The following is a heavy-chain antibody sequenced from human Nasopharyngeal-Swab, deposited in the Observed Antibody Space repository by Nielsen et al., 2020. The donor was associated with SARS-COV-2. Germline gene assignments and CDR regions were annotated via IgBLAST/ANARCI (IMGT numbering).Heavy chain of an antibody. CDR2: INPSGGST. CDR1: GYTFTSYY. J-gene: IGHJ3*02. Sequence: ASVKVSCKASGYTFTSYYMHWVRQAPGQGLEWMGIINPSGGSTSYAQKFQGRVTMTRDTSTSTVYMELSSLRSEDTAVYYCARGRITMVRGVRSFRAFDIWSQGTMVTVSS. V-gene: IGHV1-46*01. CDR3: ARGRITMVRGVRSFRAFDI. D-gene: IGHD3-10*01.